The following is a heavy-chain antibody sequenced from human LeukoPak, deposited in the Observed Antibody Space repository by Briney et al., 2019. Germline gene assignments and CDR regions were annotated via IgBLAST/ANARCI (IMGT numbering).Heavy chain of an antibody. CDR2: IANDGGST. Sequence: GGSLRLSCAASGFTFTTYAMSWVRQAPGKGLEWVSSIANDGGSTYYADSVKGLFTISRDNSRNTVYLQMNSLRAEDMAVYYCAKSHSVEQRGYFDYWGQGTLVPVSS. J-gene: IGHJ4*02. V-gene: IGHV3-23*01. D-gene: IGHD1/OR15-1a*01. CDR3: AKSHSVEQRGYFDY. CDR1: GFTFTTYA.